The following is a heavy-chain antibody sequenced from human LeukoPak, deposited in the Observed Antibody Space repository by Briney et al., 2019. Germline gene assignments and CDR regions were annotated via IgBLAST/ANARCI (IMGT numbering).Heavy chain of an antibody. CDR1: GFTFSDYY. CDR3: ARENLRSPYDGMDV. J-gene: IGHJ6*02. D-gene: IGHD4-17*01. V-gene: IGHV3-11*01. CDR2: ISSSGSTI. Sequence: GGSLRLSCAASGFTFSDYYMSWIRQAPGKGLEWVSYISSSGSTIYYADSVKGRFTISRDNAKNSLYLQVNSLRAEDTAVYYCARENLRSPYDGMDVWGQGTTVTVSS.